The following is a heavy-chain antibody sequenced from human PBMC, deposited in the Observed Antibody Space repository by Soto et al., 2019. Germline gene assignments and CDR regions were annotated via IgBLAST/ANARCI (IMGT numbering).Heavy chain of an antibody. CDR2: IVPILGIP. Sequence: QVQLVQSGAEVQKPGSSVQVSCRASGGTFSGYVITWVRQAPGHGLEWMGEIVPILGIPSYAQKFQGRVTIKPDESTSTVYVELSSLRSADSAVYSCARGGFYEILTGSYPIDAFHLWGQGTMVTVSS. V-gene: IGHV1-69*01. J-gene: IGHJ3*01. D-gene: IGHD3-9*01. CDR3: ARGGFYEILTGSYPIDAFHL. CDR1: GGTFSGYV.